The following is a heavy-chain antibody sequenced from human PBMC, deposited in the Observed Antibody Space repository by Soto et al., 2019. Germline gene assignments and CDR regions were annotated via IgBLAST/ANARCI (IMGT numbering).Heavy chain of an antibody. CDR1: GFTFSSYG. CDR2: IWYDGSNK. J-gene: IGHJ6*02. Sequence: QVQLVESGGGVVQPGRSLRLSCAASGFTFSSYGMHWVRQAPGKGLEWVAVIWYDGSNKYYADSVKGRLTISRDNSKNTLYLQMNSLRAEDTAVYYCARGIYDFWSGYYTGYYYYGMDVWGQGTTVTVSS. V-gene: IGHV3-33*01. CDR3: ARGIYDFWSGYYTGYYYYGMDV. D-gene: IGHD3-3*01.